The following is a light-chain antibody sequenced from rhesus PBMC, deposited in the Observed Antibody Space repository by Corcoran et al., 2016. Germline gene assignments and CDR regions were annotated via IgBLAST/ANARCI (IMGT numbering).Light chain of an antibody. CDR3: QQGYSTPLT. Sequence: DIQMSQSPSSLSASVGDRVTITCRASQGISSYLNWYQQKPGKATKLLIYYANSLASGVPSMFIGSGSGTDYTLTINRLQPEDVATYYCQQGYSTPLTFGGGSKVEIK. CDR2: YAN. J-gene: IGKJ4*01. CDR1: QGISSY. V-gene: IGKV1-32*03.